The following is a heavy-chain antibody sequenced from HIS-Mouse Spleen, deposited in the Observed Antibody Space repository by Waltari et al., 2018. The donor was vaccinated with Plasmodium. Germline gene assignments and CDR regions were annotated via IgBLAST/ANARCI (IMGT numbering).Heavy chain of an antibody. CDR2: IYWDDDK. Sequence: QITLKESGPTLVKPTQTLTLTCTFSGFSLSTSGVGVGWIRQPPGKALEWLALIYWDDDKRYSPSLQSRLTNHQDTSKNQVGLTRTNMDPVDTATYYWAHRPDCSSTSCYGGFDYWGQGTLVTVSS. D-gene: IGHD2-2*01. CDR1: GFSLSTSGVG. CDR3: AHRPDCSSTSCYGGFDY. V-gene: IGHV2-5*02. J-gene: IGHJ4*02.